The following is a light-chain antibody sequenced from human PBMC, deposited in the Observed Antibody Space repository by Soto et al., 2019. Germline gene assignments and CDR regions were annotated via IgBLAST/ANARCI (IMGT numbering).Light chain of an antibody. J-gene: IGLJ3*02. V-gene: IGLV2-14*02. CDR2: EGS. CDR1: SSDVGSYNL. CDR3: SAYTARSTLV. Sequence: QSVLTQPASVSGSPGQSITISCTGTSSDVGSYNLVSWYQQHPGKAPKLMIYEGSKRPSGVSNRFSGSKSGNTASLTISGLQAEDEGDYYCSAYTARSTLVFGGGTKLTVL.